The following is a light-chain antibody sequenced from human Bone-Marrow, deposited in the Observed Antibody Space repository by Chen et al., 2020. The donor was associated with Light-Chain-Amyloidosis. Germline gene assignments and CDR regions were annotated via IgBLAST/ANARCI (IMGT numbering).Light chain of an antibody. Sequence: IQMTQSPSSLSASIGDRVTITSRASQGIRTDLGWYQQKPGTAPKLLIYAASRVQSGVPTRFSGSGSGTDFTLTISSLQPEEFATYYCLQDNDYPQTFGQGTKVEVK. CDR1: QGIRTD. CDR2: AAS. J-gene: IGKJ1*01. CDR3: LQDNDYPQT. V-gene: IGKV1-6*01.